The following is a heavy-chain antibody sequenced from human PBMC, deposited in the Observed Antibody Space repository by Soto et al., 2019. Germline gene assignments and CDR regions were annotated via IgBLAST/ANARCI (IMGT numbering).Heavy chain of an antibody. CDR1: GFTFSSYS. Sequence: GGSLRLSCAASGFTFSSYSMNWVRQAPGKGLEWVSYISSSSSTIYYADSVKGRFTISRDNAKNSLYLQMNSLRAEDTAVYYCARDSPPMYSSGWYVFDYWGQGTLVTVSS. J-gene: IGHJ4*02. CDR3: ARDSPPMYSSGWYVFDY. CDR2: ISSSSSTI. V-gene: IGHV3-48*01. D-gene: IGHD6-19*01.